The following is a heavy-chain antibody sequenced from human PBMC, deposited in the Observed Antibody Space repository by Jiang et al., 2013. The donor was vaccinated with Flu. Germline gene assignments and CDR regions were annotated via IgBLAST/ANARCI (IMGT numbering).Heavy chain of an antibody. CDR1: GFTFSSYW. D-gene: IGHD3-22*01. CDR3: AKDNHYYETSDYYYYLDY. V-gene: IGHV3-7*05. J-gene: IGHJ4*02. CDR2: IKQDGSEI. Sequence: PGGSLRLSCVASGFTFSSYWMSWVRQAPGKGLEWVANIKQDGSEIFYVDSVKGRFTISRDDAKSSLFLQMNSLRAEDTAVYYCAKDNHYYETSDYYYYLDYWGQGTLVTVSS.